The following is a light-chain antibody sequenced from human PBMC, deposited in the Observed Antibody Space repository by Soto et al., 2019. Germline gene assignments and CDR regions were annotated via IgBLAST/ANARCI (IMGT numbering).Light chain of an antibody. V-gene: IGLV2-14*01. J-gene: IGLJ1*01. CDR1: SSDVGGYNY. Sequence: QSVLTQPASVSGSPGQSITISCTGTSSDVGGYNYVSWYQQHPGKAPKLMIYDVSNRPSGVSNRFSGSKSGNTASLTISGLQAEDDVDYSGSTYTSSRTLAVSGTGTKLTDL. CDR3: STYTSSRTLAV. CDR2: DVS.